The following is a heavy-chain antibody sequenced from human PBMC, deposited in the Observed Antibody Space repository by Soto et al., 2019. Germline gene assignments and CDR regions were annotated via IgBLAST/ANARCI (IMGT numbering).Heavy chain of an antibody. V-gene: IGHV1-69*13. D-gene: IGHD3-3*01. CDR3: ARPSGDYDFWSGYYYGMDV. CDR1: GGTFSSYA. CDR2: IIPIFGTA. J-gene: IGHJ6*02. Sequence: SVKVSCKASGGTFSSYAISWVRQAPGQGLEWMGGIIPIFGTANYAQKFQGRVTITADESTSTAYMELSSLRSEDTAVYYCARPSGDYDFWSGYYYGMDVWGQGTTVTVSS.